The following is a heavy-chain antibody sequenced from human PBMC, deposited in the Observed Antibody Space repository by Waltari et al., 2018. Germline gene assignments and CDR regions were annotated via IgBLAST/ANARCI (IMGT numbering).Heavy chain of an antibody. CDR2: IWYDGNNK. Sequence: QVQLVESGGGVVQPGRSLRTACAASGFPFGSQGWHWVRQAPGKGLEWVAVIWYDGNNKYYADSVKGRFTISRDNSKNTLYLQMNSLRAEDTAVYYCARETSHYYYFDYWGQGTLVTVSS. CDR3: ARETSHYYYFDY. D-gene: IGHD2-21*01. V-gene: IGHV3-33*01. J-gene: IGHJ4*02. CDR1: GFPFGSQG.